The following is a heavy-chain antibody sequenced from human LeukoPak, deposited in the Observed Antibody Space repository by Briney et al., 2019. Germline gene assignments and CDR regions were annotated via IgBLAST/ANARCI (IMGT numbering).Heavy chain of an antibody. J-gene: IGHJ4*02. D-gene: IGHD6-13*01. V-gene: IGHV4-39*07. CDR3: ARVQDGAAAGTAGDDYYFDY. CDR1: GGSISRSGYY. Sequence: SETLSLTCTVSGGSISRSGYYWGWIRQPPGKGLEWIGSIYYSGSTYYNPSLKSRVTISVDTSKNQFSLKLSSVTAADTAVYYCARVQDGAAAGTAGDDYYFDYWGQGTLVTVSS. CDR2: IYYSGST.